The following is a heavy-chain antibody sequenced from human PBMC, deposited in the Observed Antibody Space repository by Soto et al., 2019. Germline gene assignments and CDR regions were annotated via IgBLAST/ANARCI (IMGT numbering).Heavy chain of an antibody. J-gene: IGHJ4*02. CDR2: ISGSGGST. CDR1: GFTFSSYA. CDR3: ARTRGYSYGTPLDY. V-gene: IGHV3-23*01. D-gene: IGHD5-18*01. Sequence: GGSLRLSCAASGFTFSSYAMSWVRQAPGKGLEWVSAISGSGGSTYYADSVKGRFTISRDNSKNTLYLQMNSLRAEDTAVYYCARTRGYSYGTPLDYWGQGTLVTV.